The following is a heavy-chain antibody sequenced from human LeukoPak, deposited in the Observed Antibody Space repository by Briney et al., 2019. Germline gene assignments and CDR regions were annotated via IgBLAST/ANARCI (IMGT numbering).Heavy chain of an antibody. V-gene: IGHV3-23*01. CDR2: ISGSGGST. D-gene: IGHD2-21*02. J-gene: IGHJ4*02. Sequence: GGSLRLSCAASGFTFSSYAMSWVRQAPGKGLEWVSAISGSGGSTYYADSVKGRFTISRDNSKNTLYLQMNSLRAEDTAVYYCAKGWGIVVVTAMDYWGQGTLVTVSS. CDR3: AKGWGIVVVTAMDY. CDR1: GFTFSSYA.